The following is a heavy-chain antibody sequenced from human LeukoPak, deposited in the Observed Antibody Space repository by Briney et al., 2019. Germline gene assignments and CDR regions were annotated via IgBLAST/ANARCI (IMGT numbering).Heavy chain of an antibody. CDR3: ARGGMYCSSTSCYNYYYYMDV. J-gene: IGHJ6*03. CDR1: GFTFSSYG. CDR2: IWYDGSNK. V-gene: IGHV3-33*01. D-gene: IGHD2-2*02. Sequence: GGSLRLSCAASGFTFSSYGMHWVRQAPGKGLEWGAVIWYDGSNKYYADSVKGRFTTSRDNSKNTLYLQMNSLRAEDTAVYYCARGGMYCSSTSCYNYYYYMDVWGKGTTVTVSS.